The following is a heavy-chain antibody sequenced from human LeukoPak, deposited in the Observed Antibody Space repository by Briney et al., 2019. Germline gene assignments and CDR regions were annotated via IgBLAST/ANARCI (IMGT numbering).Heavy chain of an antibody. CDR1: EFSVGSNY. V-gene: IGHV3-66*01. D-gene: IGHD3-10*01. Sequence: PGGSLRLSCAASEFSVGSNYMTWVRQAPGKGLEWVSLIYSGGSTYYADSVKGRFTISRDNSKNTLYLQMNSLRAEDTAVYYCAKYGSGSREQDYYYYYMDVWGKGTTVTVSS. CDR2: IYSGGST. CDR3: AKYGSGSREQDYYYYYMDV. J-gene: IGHJ6*03.